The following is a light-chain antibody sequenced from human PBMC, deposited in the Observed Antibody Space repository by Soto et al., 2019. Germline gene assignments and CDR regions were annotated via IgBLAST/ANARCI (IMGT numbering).Light chain of an antibody. CDR1: QGINNY. CDR3: QQYNTYYS. Sequence: DIQRTQFPSSLSSSVGDRVTITCRASQGINNYLAWYQQKPGKVPKFLIYAASALQSGVPSRFSGSGSGTEFTLTISSLQPDDFATYYCQQYNTYYSLGQGTKVDIK. J-gene: IGKJ2*03. V-gene: IGKV1-27*01. CDR2: AAS.